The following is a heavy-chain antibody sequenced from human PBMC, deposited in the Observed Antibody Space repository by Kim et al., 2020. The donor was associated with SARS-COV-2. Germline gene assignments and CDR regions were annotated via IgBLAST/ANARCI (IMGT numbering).Heavy chain of an antibody. V-gene: IGHV4-4*07. Sequence: YNPSLKSRVPMSVDTSKNQFSLKLSSVTAADTAVYYCARAKDFWSGYLYYWGQGTLVTVSS. D-gene: IGHD3-3*01. CDR3: ARAKDFWSGYLYY. J-gene: IGHJ4*02.